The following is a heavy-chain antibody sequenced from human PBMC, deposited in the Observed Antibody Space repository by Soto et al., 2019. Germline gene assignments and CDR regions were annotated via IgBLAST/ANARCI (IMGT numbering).Heavy chain of an antibody. V-gene: IGHV3-23*01. J-gene: IGHJ4*02. D-gene: IGHD1-7*01. Sequence: EVQLLESGGGLVQPGGSLRLSCAASGFTFSSYAMSWVRQAPGKGLEWVSAISGSGGSTYYADSVKGRFTVSRDNSKNTLYLQMNSLRAEDTAVYYCAKENYNWNYGGTQYYFDYWGQGTLVTVSS. CDR2: ISGSGGST. CDR3: AKENYNWNYGGTQYYFDY. CDR1: GFTFSSYA.